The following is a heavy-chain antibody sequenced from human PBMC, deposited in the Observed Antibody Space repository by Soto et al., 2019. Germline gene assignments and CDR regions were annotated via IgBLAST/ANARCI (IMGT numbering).Heavy chain of an antibody. D-gene: IGHD3-16*02. CDR3: AKVVITFGGVIQSFDY. CDR1: EFTFSNYA. Sequence: PGGSLRLSCAASEFTFSNYAMSWVRQAPGKGLEWVSSISDNGGTTYYADSVKGRFTISRDNSKNTLYLQMNSLRAEDTAVYYCAKVVITFGGVIQSFDYWGQGTLVTVSS. CDR2: ISDNGGTT. J-gene: IGHJ4*02. V-gene: IGHV3-23*01.